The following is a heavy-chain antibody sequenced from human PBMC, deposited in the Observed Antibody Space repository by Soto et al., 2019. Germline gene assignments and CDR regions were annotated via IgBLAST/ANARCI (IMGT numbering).Heavy chain of an antibody. D-gene: IGHD1-26*01. CDR2: IYTSVLT. J-gene: IGHJ4*02. Sequence: QVQLQESGPRLAKPSDTLSLICNVSGDSMKDDYWTWIRQPAGKGLEWIGHIYTSVLTHYNPSLRSRVTMSLDMSKSQIFLKLNSVTAADSAVYFCARERELPRFDSWGQGILVTVSS. CDR3: ARERELPRFDS. V-gene: IGHV4-4*07. CDR1: GDSMKDDY.